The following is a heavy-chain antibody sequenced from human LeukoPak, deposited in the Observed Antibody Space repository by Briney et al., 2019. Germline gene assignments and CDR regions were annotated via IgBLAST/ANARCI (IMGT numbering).Heavy chain of an antibody. D-gene: IGHD5-18*01. CDR3: ARGRPYRRIQLWLTGPFDY. CDR1: GGSFSGYY. CDR2: ISHSGST. Sequence: PSETLSLTCAVYGGSFSGYYWSWIRQPPGKGLEWIGEISHSGSTNYNPSLKSRVTISVDTSKNQFSLKLSSVTAADTAVYYCARGRPYRRIQLWLTGPFDYWGQGTLVTVSS. J-gene: IGHJ4*02. V-gene: IGHV4-34*01.